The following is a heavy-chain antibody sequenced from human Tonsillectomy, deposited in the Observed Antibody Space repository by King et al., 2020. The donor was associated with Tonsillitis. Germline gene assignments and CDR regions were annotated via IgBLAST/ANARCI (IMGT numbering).Heavy chain of an antibody. J-gene: IGHJ4*02. D-gene: IGHD2-2*01. CDR2: VYYSGST. V-gene: IGHV4-39*01. Sequence: LQLQESGPGLVKPWETLSLTCTVSGDSISRRGYFCGWIRQPPGKGLEWVAGVYYSGSTYYNPSLKSRVTASVDTSKNQFSLHLNSVTAADTAVYYCARQGVPGGNDYWGQGTLVTVSS. CDR1: GDSISRRGYF. CDR3: ARQGVPGGNDY.